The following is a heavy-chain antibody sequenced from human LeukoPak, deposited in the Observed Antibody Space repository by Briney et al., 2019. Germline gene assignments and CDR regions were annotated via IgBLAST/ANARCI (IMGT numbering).Heavy chain of an antibody. CDR1: GFSFSSYS. CDR3: VKYRRSGPGPYYYYMDV. J-gene: IGHJ6*03. CDR2: ISGSGNAK. Sequence: GGSLRLSCAASGFSFSSYSMNWVRQAPGKGLQWVSYISGSGNAKHYTDSVKGRFTISRDNAKNALYLQMNSLRAEDTAVYYCVKYRRSGPGPYYYYMDVWGKGTTVTVSS. V-gene: IGHV3-48*01. D-gene: IGHD5-12*01.